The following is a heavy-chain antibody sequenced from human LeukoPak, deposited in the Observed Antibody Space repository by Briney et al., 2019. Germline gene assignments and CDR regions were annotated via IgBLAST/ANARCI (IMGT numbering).Heavy chain of an antibody. J-gene: IGHJ4*02. CDR1: GGSISSSSYY. CDR3: ARGATARPFDY. CDR2: IFYSGST. V-gene: IGHV4-39*01. Sequence: PSETLSLTCTVSGGSISSSSYYWGWIRQPPGKGLDWIGSIFYSGSTYYNPSLKSRVTISVDTSKNQSSLKLSSVTAADTAVYYCARGATARPFDYWGQGTLVTVSS. D-gene: IGHD1-26*01.